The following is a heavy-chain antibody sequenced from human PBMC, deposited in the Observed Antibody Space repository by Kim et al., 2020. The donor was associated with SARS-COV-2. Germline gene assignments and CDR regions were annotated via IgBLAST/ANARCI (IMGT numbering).Heavy chain of an antibody. J-gene: IGHJ4*02. CDR3: ARKKFFAAGSYSDFDS. Sequence: NFQGRVTITREQSASTAYMELTSLRSEDTAVYYCARKKFFAAGSYSDFDSWGQGTLVTVSS. D-gene: IGHD3-10*01. V-gene: IGHV1-3*01.